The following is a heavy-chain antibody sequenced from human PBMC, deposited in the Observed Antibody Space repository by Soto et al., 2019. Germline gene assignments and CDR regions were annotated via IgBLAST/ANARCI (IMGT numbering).Heavy chain of an antibody. CDR3: ARDYWIRGDYRFDY. CDR1: GFTFSSYG. D-gene: IGHD4-17*01. V-gene: IGHV3-33*01. CDR2: IWYDGSNK. Sequence: QVQLVESGGGVVQPGRSLRLSCAASGFTFSSYGMHWVRQAPGKGLEWVAVIWYDGSNKYYADSVKGRFTISRDNSKNTLYLQMNSLRAEDTAVYYCARDYWIRGDYRFDYWGQGTLVTVSS. J-gene: IGHJ4*02.